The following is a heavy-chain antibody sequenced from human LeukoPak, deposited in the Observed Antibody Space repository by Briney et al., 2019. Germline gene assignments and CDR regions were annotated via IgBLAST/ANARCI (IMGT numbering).Heavy chain of an antibody. V-gene: IGHV1-69*13. CDR2: IIPIFGTA. D-gene: IGHD6-19*01. CDR3: ARSLGEAGTFDY. J-gene: IGHJ4*02. Sequence: SVKVSCKASGGTFSSYAISWVRQAPGQGLEWMGGIIPIFGTANYAQRFQGRVTITADESTSTAYMELSSLRSEDTAVYYCARSLGEAGTFDYWGKGTLVTVSS. CDR1: GGTFSSYA.